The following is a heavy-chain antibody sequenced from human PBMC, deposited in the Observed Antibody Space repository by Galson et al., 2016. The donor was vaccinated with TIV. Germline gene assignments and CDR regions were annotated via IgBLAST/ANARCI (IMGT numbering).Heavy chain of an antibody. D-gene: IGHD3-3*01. V-gene: IGHV6-1*01. CDR3: AGGAPSVFGVIMTLDY. J-gene: IGHJ4*02. CDR2: THYRSTWYN. CDR1: GDSVSSTSAA. Sequence: CAISGDSVSSTSAAWNWIRQSPSRGLEWLGRTHYRSTWYNDYAASLKRRITINPDTSKNQFSLQLTSVTPEDAAVYYCAGGAPSVFGVIMTLDYWGQGTLVTVSS.